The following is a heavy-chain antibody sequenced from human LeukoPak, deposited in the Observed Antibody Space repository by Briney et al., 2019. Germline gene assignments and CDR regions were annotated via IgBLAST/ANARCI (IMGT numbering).Heavy chain of an antibody. CDR3: ARGGYYCDD. J-gene: IGHJ4*02. CDR2: IYYSGST. Sequence: SETLSLTCTVSGGSISSGGYYWSWLRQHPGKGLEWIGYIYYSGSTYYNPSLKSRVTMSVDTSKNQFSLMLSSVTAADTAVYYCARGGYYCDDWGQGTLVTVSS. CDR1: GGSISSGGYY. V-gene: IGHV4-30-4*08.